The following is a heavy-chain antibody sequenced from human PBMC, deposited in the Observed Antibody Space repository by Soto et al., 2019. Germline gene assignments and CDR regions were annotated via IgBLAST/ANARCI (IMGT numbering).Heavy chain of an antibody. CDR3: ARGLSVRYFDWLLADY. J-gene: IGHJ4*02. V-gene: IGHV3-21*01. Sequence: GGSLRLSCAASGFTFSSYSMNWVRQAPGKGLEWVSSISSSSSYIYYADSVKGRFTISRDNAKNSLYLQMNSLRAEDTAVYYCARGLSVRYFDWLLADYWGQGTLVTVSS. CDR1: GFTFSSYS. CDR2: ISSSSSYI. D-gene: IGHD3-9*01.